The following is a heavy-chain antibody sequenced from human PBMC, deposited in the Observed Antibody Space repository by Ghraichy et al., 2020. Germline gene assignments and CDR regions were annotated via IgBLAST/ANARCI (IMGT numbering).Heavy chain of an antibody. D-gene: IGHD2-15*01. CDR1: GYSFTSYW. J-gene: IGHJ4*02. CDR3: ARGFCSGGSCYPNFDY. V-gene: IGHV5-51*01. Sequence: GESLNISCKGSGYSFTSYWIGWVRQMPGKGLEWMGIIYPGDSDTRYSPSFQGQVTISADKSITTAYLQWDSLKASDTAMYYCARGFCSGGSCYPNFDYWGQGTLVTVSS. CDR2: IYPGDSDT.